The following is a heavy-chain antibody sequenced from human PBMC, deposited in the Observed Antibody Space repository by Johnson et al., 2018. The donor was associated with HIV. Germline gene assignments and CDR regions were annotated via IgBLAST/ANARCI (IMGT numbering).Heavy chain of an antibody. Sequence: VRLVESGGGVVRPGGSLRLSCTASGFMFDDYGMSWVRQAPGKGLAWVSGITWNGGGTHYANSVKGRFTISRDNAKNSLYLQMNSLKTEDTAVYYCAREPEGWAFDIGGQGTMVTVSS. CDR2: ITWNGGGT. CDR3: AREPEGWAFDI. J-gene: IGHJ3*02. CDR1: GFMFDDYG. D-gene: IGHD2-15*01. V-gene: IGHV3-20*04.